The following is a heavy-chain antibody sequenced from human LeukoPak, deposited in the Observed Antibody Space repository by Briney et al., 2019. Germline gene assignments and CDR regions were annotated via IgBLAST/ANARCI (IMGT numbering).Heavy chain of an antibody. Sequence: PGRSLRLSCAASGFTFSSYGIHWVRQAPGKGLEWVAATSYDGSNKHYADSVKGRFIISRDNSKNTLYLQMNSLRAEDTAVYYCAKDPVGATRDFYFDYWGQGTLVTVSS. V-gene: IGHV3-30*18. CDR3: AKDPVGATRDFYFDY. D-gene: IGHD1-26*01. CDR1: GFTFSSYG. J-gene: IGHJ4*02. CDR2: TSYDGSNK.